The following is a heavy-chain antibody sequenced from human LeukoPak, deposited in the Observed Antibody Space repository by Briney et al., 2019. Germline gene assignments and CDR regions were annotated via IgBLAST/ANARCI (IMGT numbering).Heavy chain of an antibody. V-gene: IGHV4-59*01. D-gene: IGHD3-10*01. CDR1: GGSISSYY. CDR3: AREKYYYGSGSYGLSWFDP. CDR2: IYYSGST. J-gene: IGHJ5*02. Sequence: PSETLSLTCTVSGGSISSYYWSWIRQPPGKGLEWIGYIYYSGSTNYNPSLKSRVTVSVDTSKNQFSLKLSSVTAADTAVYYCAREKYYYGSGSYGLSWFDPWGQGTLVTVSS.